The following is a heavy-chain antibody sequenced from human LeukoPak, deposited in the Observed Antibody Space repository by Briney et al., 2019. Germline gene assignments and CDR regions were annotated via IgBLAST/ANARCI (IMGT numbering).Heavy chain of an antibody. D-gene: IGHD3-22*01. CDR1: GFTFSNAW. CDR2: IKSKTDGGTT. V-gene: IGHV3-15*01. Sequence: GGSLRLSCAASGFTFSNAWMSWVRQAPGKGLEWVGRIKSKTDGGTTDYAAPVKGRFTISRDDSKNTLYLQMNSLRAEDTAVYYCARDGDNHYDSSGFYMFYFDYWGQGTLVTVSS. CDR3: ARDGDNHYDSSGFYMFYFDY. J-gene: IGHJ4*02.